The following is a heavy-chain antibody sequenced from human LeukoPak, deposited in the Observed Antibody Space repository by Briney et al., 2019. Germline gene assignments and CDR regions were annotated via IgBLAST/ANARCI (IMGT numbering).Heavy chain of an antibody. CDR3: ARGVGDSGYDPAATWFDP. Sequence: ASVKVSCKASGYTFTGYYMHWVRQAPGQGLEWMGWINPNSGGTNYAQKFQGRVTMTRDTSISTAYMELSRLRSDDTVVYYCARGVGDSGYDPAATWFDPWGQGTLVTVSS. CDR1: GYTFTGYY. CDR2: INPNSGGT. V-gene: IGHV1-2*02. J-gene: IGHJ5*02. D-gene: IGHD5-12*01.